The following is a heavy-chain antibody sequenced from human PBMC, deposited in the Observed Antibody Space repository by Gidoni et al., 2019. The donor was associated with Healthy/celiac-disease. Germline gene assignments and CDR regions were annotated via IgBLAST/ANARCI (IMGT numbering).Heavy chain of an antibody. CDR3: TSGTMVRGVIPPDY. D-gene: IGHD3-10*01. J-gene: IGHJ4*02. Sequence: EVHLVESGGGLVKPGGSLRLSCAASGFTFSISWMGGVRQAPGKGLEWVGSIKRKTDGGTTDDAATVKGRFTSSRDESKNTLYLKMNSRKTEDTGVYYGTSGTMVRGVIPPDYWGQGTLVTVSS. V-gene: IGHV3-15*01. CDR1: GFTFSISW. CDR2: IKRKTDGGTT.